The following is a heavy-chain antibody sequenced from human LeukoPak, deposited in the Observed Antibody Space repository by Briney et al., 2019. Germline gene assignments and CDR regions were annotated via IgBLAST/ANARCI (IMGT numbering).Heavy chain of an antibody. CDR2: TYYRCKWYN. Sequence: SQTLSLTCAISGDSVSSNSSAWNWIRQSPSRGLEWLGRTYYRCKWYNDYAVSAKSRITSNPSTSKNQFTLQLNSMTPEDTAVYYWASGAIDPGSACDYWGQGILVTVSS. J-gene: IGHJ4*02. CDR3: ASGAIDPGSACDY. V-gene: IGHV6-1*01. D-gene: IGHD2/OR15-2a*01. CDR1: GDSVSSNSSA.